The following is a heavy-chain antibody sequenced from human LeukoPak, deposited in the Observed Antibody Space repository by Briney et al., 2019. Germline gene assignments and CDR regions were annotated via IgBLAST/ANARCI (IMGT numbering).Heavy chain of an antibody. V-gene: IGHV3-48*01. CDR1: GFTFSSYS. D-gene: IGHD3-22*01. J-gene: IGHJ3*02. CDR2: ISSSSSTI. Sequence: QAGGSLRLSYAASGFTFSSYSMNWVRQAPGKGLEWVSYISSSSSTIYYADSVKGRFTISRDNAKNSLYLQMNSLRAEDTAVYYCARDADYYDSSGYYLAYDACEMWGQGTMVTVSS. CDR3: ARDADYYDSSGYYLAYDACEM.